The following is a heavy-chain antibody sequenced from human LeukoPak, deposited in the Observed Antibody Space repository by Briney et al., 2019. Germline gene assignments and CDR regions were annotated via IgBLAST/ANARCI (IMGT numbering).Heavy chain of an antibody. D-gene: IGHD4-17*01. Sequence: GGSLRLSCAASGFTFSSSGMHWVRQGPGKGLEWVAFIRYDGSSKYYADSVKRRFTISRDNSKNTMYMQMSSLRADATAVYYCAKDNYDYGDYDGGDYWGQGTLVTVSS. J-gene: IGHJ4*02. V-gene: IGHV3-30*02. CDR3: AKDNYDYGDYDGGDY. CDR2: IRYDGSSK. CDR1: GFTFSSSG.